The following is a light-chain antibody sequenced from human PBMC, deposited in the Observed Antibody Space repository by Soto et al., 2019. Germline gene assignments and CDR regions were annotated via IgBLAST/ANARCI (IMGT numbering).Light chain of an antibody. V-gene: IGKV3-15*01. CDR2: SAA. J-gene: IGKJ5*01. CDR3: QQYDNWPLT. CDR1: QSISDT. Sequence: EIVMTQSPATLSVSPGGRATLSCRASQSISDTLAWYQQKPGQAPRLLIYSAATRATGTPDRFSGSGSGTEFTLTISSLQSEDFALYYCQQYDNWPLTFGQGTRLEIK.